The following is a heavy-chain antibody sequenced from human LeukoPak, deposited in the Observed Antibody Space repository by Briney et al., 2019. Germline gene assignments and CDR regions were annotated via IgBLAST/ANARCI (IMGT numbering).Heavy chain of an antibody. CDR2: IKSKTDGGTT. V-gene: IGHV3-15*01. CDR1: GFTFSNAW. Sequence: GGSLRLSCAASGFTFSNAWMSWVRQAPGKGLEWVGRIKSKTDGGTTDYAAPVKGRFTISRDNSKNTLYLQMNSLRAEDTAVYYCARDDLKRVAANFYFDYWGQGTLVTVSS. CDR3: ARDDLKRVAANFYFDY. D-gene: IGHD2-15*01. J-gene: IGHJ4*02.